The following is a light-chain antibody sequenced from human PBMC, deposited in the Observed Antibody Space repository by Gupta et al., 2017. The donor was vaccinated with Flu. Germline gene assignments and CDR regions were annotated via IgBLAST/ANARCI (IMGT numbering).Light chain of an antibody. V-gene: IGKV2D-29*01. CDR1: QSLLHSNGMTY. Sequence: DIVMTQTPLSLSVTPGQPASISCSSSQSLLHSNGMTYLYWYLQKPDQPPQLLIYEVSKRSSGVPDRFSGSGSGTDFTLKISRVEAEDVGIYYCMQSRYLRTFGQGTKVEI. CDR2: EVS. J-gene: IGKJ1*01. CDR3: MQSRYLRT.